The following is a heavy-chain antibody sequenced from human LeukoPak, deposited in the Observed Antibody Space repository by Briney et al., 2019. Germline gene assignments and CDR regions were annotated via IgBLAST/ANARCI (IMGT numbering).Heavy chain of an antibody. CDR2: ISSSGNTI. J-gene: IGHJ1*01. D-gene: IGHD4-17*01. CDR1: GFTFSDYY. Sequence: PGGSLRLSCAASGFTFSDYYMSWIRQAPGKGLEWVSYISSSGNTIYYADSMKGRFTISKDNAKNSLYLQMNSLRAEDTAVYYCAREGDYGDYPEYFQHWGQGTLVTVSS. V-gene: IGHV3-11*04. CDR3: AREGDYGDYPEYFQH.